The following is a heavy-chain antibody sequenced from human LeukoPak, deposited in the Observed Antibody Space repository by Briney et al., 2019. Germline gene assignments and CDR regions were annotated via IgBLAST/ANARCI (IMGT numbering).Heavy chain of an antibody. D-gene: IGHD3-3*01. CDR3: AKTPYPIFGVVGLYFDY. CDR2: ISYDGSNK. Sequence: GGSLRLSCAASGFTFSTYAIHWVRQAPGKGLEWVAVISYDGSNKYYAHSVKGRFTISRDNSKNTLYLQMNSLRAEDTAVYYCAKTPYPIFGVVGLYFDYWGQGTLVTVSS. CDR1: GFTFSTYA. V-gene: IGHV3-30-3*02. J-gene: IGHJ4*02.